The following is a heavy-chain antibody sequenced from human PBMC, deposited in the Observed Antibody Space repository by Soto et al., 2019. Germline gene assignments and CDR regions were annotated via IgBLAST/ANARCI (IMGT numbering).Heavy chain of an antibody. V-gene: IGHV3-30-3*01. CDR2: ISYDGSNK. CDR1: GFTFSSYA. D-gene: IGHD3-10*01. CDR3: ARDRGEVWFGELDPP. Sequence: GGSLRLSCAASGFTFSSYAMHWVRQAPGKGLEWVAVISYDGSNKYYADSVKGRFTISRDNSKNTLYLQMNSLRAEDTAVYYCARDRGEVWFGELDPPGGQGTLVTVSS. J-gene: IGHJ5*02.